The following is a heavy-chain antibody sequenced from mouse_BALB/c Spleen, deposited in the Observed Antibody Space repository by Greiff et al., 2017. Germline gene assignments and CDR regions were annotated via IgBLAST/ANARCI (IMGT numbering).Heavy chain of an antibody. Sequence: QVQLKESGAELARPGASVKMSCKASGYTFTGYTMHWVKQRPGQGLEWIGYINPSSGYTNYNQKFKDKATLTVDKSSSTAYMQLSSPTSEDSAVYYCTRVGYYGTAFAYWGQGTLVTVSA. CDR1: GYTFTGYT. J-gene: IGHJ3*01. V-gene: IGHV1-4*01. CDR2: INPSSGYT. CDR3: TRVGYYGTAFAY. D-gene: IGHD1-1*01.